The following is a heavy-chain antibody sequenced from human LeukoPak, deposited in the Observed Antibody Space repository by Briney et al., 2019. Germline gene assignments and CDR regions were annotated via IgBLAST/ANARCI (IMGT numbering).Heavy chain of an antibody. V-gene: IGHV4-31*03. CDR1: GVSISSSGYY. D-gene: IGHD3-22*01. J-gene: IGHJ4*02. CDR3: ARKVAGSGNYDY. Sequence: SETLSLTCSVSGVSISSSGYYWSWIRQHPGKGLEWIGYIYFSGSTYYNPSLKSRVTISLDTSKNQFSLKLNSVTAADTAMYYCARKVAGSGNYDYWGQGTLVTVSS. CDR2: IYFSGST.